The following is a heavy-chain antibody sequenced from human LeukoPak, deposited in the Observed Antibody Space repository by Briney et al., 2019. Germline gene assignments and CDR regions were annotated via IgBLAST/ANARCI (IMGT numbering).Heavy chain of an antibody. CDR1: GGSISSYY. V-gene: IGHV4-4*07. CDR3: ARDRPYYYDSSGYYLDAFDI. CDR2: IYTSGST. D-gene: IGHD3-22*01. Sequence: PSETLSLTCTVSGGSISSYYWSWIRQPAGKGLEWIGRIYTSGSTNYNPSLKSRVTMSVDPSKTQFSLKLSSVTAADTAVYYCARDRPYYYDSSGYYLDAFDIWGQGTMVTVSS. J-gene: IGHJ3*02.